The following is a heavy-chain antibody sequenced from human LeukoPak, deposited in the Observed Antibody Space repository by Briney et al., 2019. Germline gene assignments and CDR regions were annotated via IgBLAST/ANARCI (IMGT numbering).Heavy chain of an antibody. CDR1: GGSISSYY. CDR3: ARDDSYYYDSSGYYTPYYYYMDV. Sequence: SETLSLTCTVSGGSISSYYWSWIRQPPGKGLEWIGYIYYSGSTNYNPSLKSRVTISVDTSKNQFSLKLSSVTAADTAVYYCARDDSYYYDSSGYYTPYYYYMDVWGKGTTVTVSS. J-gene: IGHJ6*03. V-gene: IGHV4-59*01. D-gene: IGHD3-22*01. CDR2: IYYSGST.